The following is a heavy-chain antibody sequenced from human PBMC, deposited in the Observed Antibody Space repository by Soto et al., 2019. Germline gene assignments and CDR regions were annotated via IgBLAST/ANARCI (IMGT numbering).Heavy chain of an antibody. D-gene: IGHD3-22*01. V-gene: IGHV4-31*03. CDR1: GGPISSGGYY. Sequence: PSETLSLTCTVSGGPISSGGYYWSWIRQHPGKGLEWIGYIYYSGSTYYNPSLKSRVTISVDTSKNQFSLKLSSVTAADTAVYYCARGGRPWYYDSSGPLREDYFDYWGRGTLVTVSS. J-gene: IGHJ4*02. CDR2: IYYSGST. CDR3: ARGGRPWYYDSSGPLREDYFDY.